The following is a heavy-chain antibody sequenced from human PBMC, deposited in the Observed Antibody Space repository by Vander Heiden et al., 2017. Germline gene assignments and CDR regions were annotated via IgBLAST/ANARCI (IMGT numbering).Heavy chain of an antibody. CDR2: IRSKANNYAT. Sequence: EVQLVESGGGLVQPGGSLKLSCAASGFTFSGSAIHWVRPASGKGLEWVGRIRSKANNYATTYAASVKGRFTISRDDSKNTAYLQMNSLKIEDTAVYYCTRLAPLTTVTTSVVDYWGQGTLVTVSS. V-gene: IGHV3-73*02. CDR1: GFTFSGSA. CDR3: TRLAPLTTVTTSVVDY. J-gene: IGHJ4*02. D-gene: IGHD4-17*01.